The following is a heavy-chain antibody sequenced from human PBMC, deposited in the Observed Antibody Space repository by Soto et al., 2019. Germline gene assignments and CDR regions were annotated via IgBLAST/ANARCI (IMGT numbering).Heavy chain of an antibody. J-gene: IGHJ3*02. CDR3: ARGMAPAGDTFDI. CDR2: IYDSGIT. CDR1: GDSITESY. V-gene: IGHV4-59*01. Sequence: QLQLQESGPGLVQPSETLSLTCTVSGDSITESYWSWIRQAPGKALSWIGFIYDSGITKYNASLKGRAIISIDRSTSQVSLRLTSVTSADTAVYYCARGMAPAGDTFDIWGQGTMVTVSS. D-gene: IGHD6-13*01.